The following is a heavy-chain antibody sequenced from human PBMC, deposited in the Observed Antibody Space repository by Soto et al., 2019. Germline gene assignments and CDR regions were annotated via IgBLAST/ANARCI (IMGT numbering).Heavy chain of an antibody. CDR2: ISSSGSTI. J-gene: IGHJ6*02. D-gene: IGHD2-15*01. CDR1: GFTFSDYY. V-gene: IGHV3-11*01. CDR3: ARASAIYHCSGGSCYSGWDYYYYYGMDV. Sequence: QVQLVESGGGLVKPGGSLRLSCAASGFTFSDYYMSWIRQAPGKGLEWVSYISSSGSTIYYADSVKGRFTISRDNAKNSTYLQMNSLRVEDTAVYYCARASAIYHCSGGSCYSGWDYYYYYGMDVWGQGTTVTVSS.